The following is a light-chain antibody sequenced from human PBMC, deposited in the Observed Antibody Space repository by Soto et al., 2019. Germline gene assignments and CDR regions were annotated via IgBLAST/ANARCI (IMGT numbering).Light chain of an antibody. CDR1: SSDVGGYND. CDR2: DVS. J-gene: IGLJ2*01. CDR3: SSYTSSSTLVV. Sequence: QSALTQPASVSGSPGQSITVSCTGTSSDVGGYNDVSWYQQHPGNAPKLMIYDVSNRPSGVSNRFSGSKSGNTASLTISGLQAEDEADYYCSSYTSSSTLVVFGGGTQLTAL. V-gene: IGLV2-14*01.